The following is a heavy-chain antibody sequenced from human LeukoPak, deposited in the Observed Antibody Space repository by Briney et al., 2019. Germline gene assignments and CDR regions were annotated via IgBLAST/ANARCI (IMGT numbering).Heavy chain of an antibody. CDR3: AKVKQRLYYYYYGMDV. D-gene: IGHD6-25*01. CDR1: GFTFSSYA. Sequence: GGSLRLSCAASGFTFSSYAMSWVRQAPGKGLEWVSAISGSGGSTYYADSVKGRFTISRDNSKNTLYLQMNSLRAEDTAVCYCAKVKQRLYYYYYGMDVWGQGTTVTVSS. CDR2: ISGSGGST. J-gene: IGHJ6*02. V-gene: IGHV3-23*01.